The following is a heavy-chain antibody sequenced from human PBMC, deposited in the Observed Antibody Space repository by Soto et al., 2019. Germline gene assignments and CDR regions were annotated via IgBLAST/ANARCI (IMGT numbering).Heavy chain of an antibody. J-gene: IGHJ3*02. CDR1: GYTLTELS. CDR3: ASWFSGGSCGYDAFDI. V-gene: IGHV1-24*01. D-gene: IGHD2-15*01. Sequence: ASVKVSCKVSGYTLTELSMHWVRQAPGKGLEWMGGFDPEDGEAIYAQKFQGRVTMTEDTSTDTAYMELSSLRSEDTAVYYCASWFSGGSCGYDAFDIWGQGTMVTVSS. CDR2: FDPEDGEA.